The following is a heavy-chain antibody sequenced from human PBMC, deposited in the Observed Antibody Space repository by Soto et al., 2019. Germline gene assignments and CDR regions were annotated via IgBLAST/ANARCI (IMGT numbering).Heavy chain of an antibody. J-gene: IGHJ6*02. CDR1: GFTFSSYA. D-gene: IGHD3-9*01. CDR3: AKDSPAILTGFPEYGMDV. V-gene: IGHV3-23*01. Sequence: EVQLLESGGGLVQPGGSLRLSCAASGFTFSSYAMSWVRQAPGKGLEWVSAISGSGGSTYYADSVKGRFTISRDNSRNTLYLQMNSLRAEDTAVYYCAKDSPAILTGFPEYGMDVWGQGTTVTVSS. CDR2: ISGSGGST.